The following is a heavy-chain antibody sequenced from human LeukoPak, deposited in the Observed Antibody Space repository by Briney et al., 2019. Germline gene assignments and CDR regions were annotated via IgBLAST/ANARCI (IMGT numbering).Heavy chain of an antibody. Sequence: GGSLRLSCAASGFTFSSYSMNWVRQAPGKGLEWVSYIKGSGDSIFYADSVKGRFTISRDNSKNSLYLQMNSLRTEDTALYYCAKDIEGIAAAWGQGTLVTVSS. J-gene: IGHJ4*02. CDR3: AKDIEGIAAA. CDR1: GFTFSSYS. CDR2: IKGSGDSI. D-gene: IGHD6-13*01. V-gene: IGHV3-48*04.